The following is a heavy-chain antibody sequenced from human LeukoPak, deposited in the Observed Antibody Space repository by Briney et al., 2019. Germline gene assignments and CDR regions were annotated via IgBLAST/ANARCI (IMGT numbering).Heavy chain of an antibody. J-gene: IGHJ3*02. V-gene: IGHV1-69*05. D-gene: IGHD3-10*01. CDR1: GGTFSSYA. Sequence: GASVKVSCKASGGTFSSYAISWVRQAPGQGFEWMGGIIPIFGTANYAQKFQGRVTITTDESTSTAYMELSSLRSEDTAVYYCARDSLSFLRVSGVAFDIWGQGTMVTVSS. CDR3: ARDSLSFLRVSGVAFDI. CDR2: IIPIFGTA.